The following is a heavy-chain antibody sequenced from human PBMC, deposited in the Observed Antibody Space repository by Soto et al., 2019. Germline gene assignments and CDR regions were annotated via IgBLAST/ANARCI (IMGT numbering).Heavy chain of an antibody. CDR3: ARDGYSYGHYYYGMDV. Sequence: EVQLVESGGGLVKPGGSLRLSCAASGFTFSSYSMNWVRQAPGKGLEWVSSISSSSSYIYYADSVKGRFTISRDNAKNSLYLQMNSLRAEDTAVYYCARDGYSYGHYYYGMDVWGQGPTVTVSS. V-gene: IGHV3-21*01. J-gene: IGHJ6*02. CDR2: ISSSSSYI. CDR1: GFTFSSYS. D-gene: IGHD5-18*01.